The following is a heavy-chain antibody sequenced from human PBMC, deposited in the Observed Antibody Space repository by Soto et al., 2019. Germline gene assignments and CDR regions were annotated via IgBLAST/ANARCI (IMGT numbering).Heavy chain of an antibody. CDR3: ARDLIAYYYDSSGYYKTPPFDY. CDR2: ISAYNGNT. V-gene: IGHV1-18*01. Sequence: ASVKVSCKASGYTFTSYGISWVRQAPGQGLEWMGWISAYNGNTNYAQKLQGRVTMTTDTSTSTAYMELRSLRSDDTAVYYCARDLIAYYYDSSGYYKTPPFDYWGQGTLVTVSS. J-gene: IGHJ4*02. CDR1: GYTFTSYG. D-gene: IGHD3-22*01.